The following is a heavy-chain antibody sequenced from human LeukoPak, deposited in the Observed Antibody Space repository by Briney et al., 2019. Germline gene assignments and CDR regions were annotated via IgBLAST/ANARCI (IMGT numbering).Heavy chain of an antibody. Sequence: GGSLRLSCAASGFTFDDYAMHWVRQAPGKGLEWVSGISWNSGSIGYADSVKGRFTISRDNAKNSLYLQMNSLRAEDTALYYCATVGRRDSVVPAAMGGDYWGQGTLVTVSS. CDR1: GFTFDDYA. D-gene: IGHD2-2*01. J-gene: IGHJ4*02. V-gene: IGHV3-9*01. CDR3: ATVGRRDSVVPAAMGGDY. CDR2: ISWNSGSI.